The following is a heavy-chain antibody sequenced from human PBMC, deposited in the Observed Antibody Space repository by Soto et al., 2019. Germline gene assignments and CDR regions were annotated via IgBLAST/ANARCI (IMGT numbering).Heavy chain of an antibody. V-gene: IGHV3-23*01. J-gene: IGHJ6*02. CDR1: GFTFSSNA. CDR3: AKSSSSSSGYKDYYYYGMDV. Sequence: EVQLLESGGGFVQPGGSLRLSCAASGFTFSSNAMSWVRQAPGKGLEWVTAISGSGYSTYYADSVKGRFTISRDNSKNTLYLQMNSLRAEDTAVSYCAKSSSSSSGYKDYYYYGMDVWGQGTTVTVSS. D-gene: IGHD6-6*01. CDR2: ISGSGYST.